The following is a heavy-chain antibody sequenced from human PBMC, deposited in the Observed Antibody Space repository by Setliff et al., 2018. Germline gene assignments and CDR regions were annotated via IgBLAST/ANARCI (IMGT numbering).Heavy chain of an antibody. J-gene: IGHJ4*02. V-gene: IGHV3-23*01. D-gene: IGHD3-10*01. CDR2: INGSGDTT. CDR1: GFTFNSYV. Sequence: GGSLRLSCAVSGFTFNSYVMSWVRQAPGKGLEWVSDINGSGDTTYYADSVKGRFTISRDNSKNTLYLQMSSLKAEDTAIYFCARDSSHFIRVLDSWGQGTLVTVSS. CDR3: ARDSSHFIRVLDS.